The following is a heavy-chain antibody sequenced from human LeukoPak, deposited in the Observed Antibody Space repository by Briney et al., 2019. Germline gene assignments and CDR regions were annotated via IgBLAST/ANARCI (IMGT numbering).Heavy chain of an antibody. D-gene: IGHD3-10*01. Sequence: ASVKVSCEVSGYSLIELSMHWVRQAPGKGLEYMGGFDPGEDKLIYAQKLQGRVTMTEDKSTDTAYMELSSLRYEDTAVYHCATGDEWQLLDYWGQGTLVTVSS. CDR1: GYSLIELS. CDR3: ATGDEWQLLDY. V-gene: IGHV1-24*01. J-gene: IGHJ4*02. CDR2: FDPGEDKL.